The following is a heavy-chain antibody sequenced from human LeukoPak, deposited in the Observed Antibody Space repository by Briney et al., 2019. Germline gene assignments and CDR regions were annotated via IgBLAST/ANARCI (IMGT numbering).Heavy chain of an antibody. J-gene: IGHJ6*02. CDR1: GFTFSSYG. D-gene: IGHD6-19*01. CDR2: ISYDGSNI. CDR3: SKDRSSGWSYYYYGMDV. V-gene: IGHV3-30*18. Sequence: PGGSLRLSCAASGFTFSSYGMHWVRQAPGKGLEWVAVISYDGSNIYYADSVKGRFTISRDNSKNTLYLQMNSLRAEDTAVYYCSKDRSSGWSYYYYGMDVWGQGTTVTVSS.